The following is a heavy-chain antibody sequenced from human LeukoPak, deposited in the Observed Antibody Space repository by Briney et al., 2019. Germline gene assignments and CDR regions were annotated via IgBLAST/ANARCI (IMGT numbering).Heavy chain of an antibody. CDR3: VAYYDILTGYKY. D-gene: IGHD3-9*01. CDR1: GFTVSSNY. Sequence: PGGSLRLSCAASGFTVSSNYMSWVRQAPGKGLEWVSAFSGSGGSTYYADSVKGGFTISRDNSKNTLYLQMNSLRAEDTAVYYCVAYYDILTGYKYWGQGTLVTVSS. J-gene: IGHJ4*02. CDR2: SGSGGST. V-gene: IGHV3-53*01.